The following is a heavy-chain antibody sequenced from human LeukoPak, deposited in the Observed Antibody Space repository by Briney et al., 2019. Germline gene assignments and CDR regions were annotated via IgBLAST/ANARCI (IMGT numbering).Heavy chain of an antibody. CDR2: INPNSGGT. D-gene: IGHD6-19*01. CDR1: GYTFTGYY. J-gene: IGHJ4*02. CDR3: ARGLPYIAVAGTGN. V-gene: IGHV1-2*06. Sequence: ASVTVSCKASGYTFTGYYMHWVRQAPGQGLEWMGRINPNSGGTNYAQKFQGRVTMTRDTSISTAYMELSRLRSDDTAVYYCARGLPYIAVAGTGNWGQGTLVTVSS.